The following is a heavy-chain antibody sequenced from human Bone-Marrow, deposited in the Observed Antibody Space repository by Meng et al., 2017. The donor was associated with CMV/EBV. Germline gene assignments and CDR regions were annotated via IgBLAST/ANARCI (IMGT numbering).Heavy chain of an antibody. V-gene: IGHV1-2*02. CDR2: INPNSGGT. CDR3: AREFSNCSSTSCYYYYYGMDV. D-gene: IGHD2-2*01. J-gene: IGHJ6*02. CDR1: GYTFTGYN. Sequence: ASVKVSCKASGYTFTGYNMHWVRQAPGQGLEWMGWINPNSGGTNYAQKFQGRVTMTRDTSISTAYMELSRLRSDDTAVYYCAREFSNCSSTSCYYYYYGMDVWGQGTTVTVSS.